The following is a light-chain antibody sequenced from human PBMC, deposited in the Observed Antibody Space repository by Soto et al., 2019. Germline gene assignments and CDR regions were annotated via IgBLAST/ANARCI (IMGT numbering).Light chain of an antibody. CDR3: QQYYTWPRT. J-gene: IGKJ1*01. CDR1: QSVSTN. V-gene: IGKV3-15*01. CDR2: GAS. Sequence: EIVMTQSPGTLSVSPGEGATLSCRASQSVSTNLAWYQQKPDQAPRLLIYGASTTATGMPARFSRSGSGTEFTLTISSLQSEDFAVYYCQQYYTWPRTFGQGTRVEIK.